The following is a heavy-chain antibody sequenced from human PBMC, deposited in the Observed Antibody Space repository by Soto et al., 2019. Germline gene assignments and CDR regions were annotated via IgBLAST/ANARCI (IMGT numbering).Heavy chain of an antibody. V-gene: IGHV3-30-3*01. CDR3: AGDSGASGGGYYYGMDV. D-gene: IGHD2-15*01. CDR2: ISYDGSNK. CDR1: GFTFSSYP. Sequence: GGSLSLSCAASGFTFSSYPMHWVGQAPGKGLEWVAVISYDGSNKYYADSVKGRFNTSRDDAKNTLYLQMNSLRAEDTAVYYCAGDSGASGGGYYYGMDVWGQGTTVTVSS. J-gene: IGHJ6*02.